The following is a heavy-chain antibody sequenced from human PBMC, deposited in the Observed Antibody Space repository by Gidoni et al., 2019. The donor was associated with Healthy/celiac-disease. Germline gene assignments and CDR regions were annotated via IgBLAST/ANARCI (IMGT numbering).Heavy chain of an antibody. Sequence: EVQLVESGGGLVKPGGSLRLSCAASGFTFSSYSMNWVRKAQCKGLECVASISSSSSYIYYADPVQVRFPISIDNAQNSLYLQMHCLRAEDTAVYYCARKNQYCCQGTLFTVSS. V-gene: IGHV3-21*01. CDR3: ARKNQY. CDR2: ISSSSSYI. CDR1: GFTFSSYS. J-gene: IGHJ4*02.